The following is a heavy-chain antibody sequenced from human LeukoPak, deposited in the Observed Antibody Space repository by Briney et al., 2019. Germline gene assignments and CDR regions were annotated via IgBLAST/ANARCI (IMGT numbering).Heavy chain of an antibody. CDR1: GFTFRSYS. J-gene: IGHJ6*02. Sequence: GGSLRLSSAASGFTFRSYSLNSVRQAPGKELEWVSAISSSSSYIHYADSVKGRFTISRDNAKNSLYLQMNSLRADDTAVYYCARDSSGWYHGMDVWGQGTTVTVSS. D-gene: IGHD6-19*01. CDR2: ISSSSSYI. CDR3: ARDSSGWYHGMDV. V-gene: IGHV3-21*01.